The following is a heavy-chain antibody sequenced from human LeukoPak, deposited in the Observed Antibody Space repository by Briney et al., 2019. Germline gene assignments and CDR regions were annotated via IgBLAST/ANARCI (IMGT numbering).Heavy chain of an antibody. V-gene: IGHV4-34*01. Sequence: PSETLSLTCAVYGGSFSGYYWSWIRQPPGKGLEWIGEINHSGSTNYNPSLKSRVTISVDTSKNQFSLKLSSVTPADTAVYYCARGLVGLYYYYGMDVWGQGTTVTVSS. CDR2: INHSGST. CDR3: ARGLVGLYYYYGMDV. D-gene: IGHD2-15*01. CDR1: GGSFSGYY. J-gene: IGHJ6*02.